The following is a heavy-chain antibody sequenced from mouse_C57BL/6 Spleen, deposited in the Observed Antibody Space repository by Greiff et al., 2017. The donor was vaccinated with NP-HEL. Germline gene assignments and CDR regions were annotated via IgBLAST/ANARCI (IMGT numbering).Heavy chain of an antibody. CDR3: AKTAQAPHYYAMDY. CDR1: GFSLTSYG. J-gene: IGHJ4*01. D-gene: IGHD3-2*02. Sequence: VQGVESGPGLVQPSQSLSITCTVSGFSLTSYGVHWVRQSPGKGLEWLGVIWRGGSTDYNAAFISRLSISKDNSKSQVFFKMNSLQADDTAIYYCAKTAQAPHYYAMDYWGQGTSVTVSS. CDR2: IWRGGST. V-gene: IGHV2-2*01.